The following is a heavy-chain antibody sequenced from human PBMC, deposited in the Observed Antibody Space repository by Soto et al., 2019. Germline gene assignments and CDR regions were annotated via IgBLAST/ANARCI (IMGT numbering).Heavy chain of an antibody. CDR1: GGSFSGYY. V-gene: IGHV4-34*01. J-gene: IGHJ5*02. Sequence: SQTLSLTCAVYGGSFSGYYWSWIRQPPGKGLEWIGEINHSGSTNYNPSLKSRVTISVDTSKNQFSLKLSSVTAADTAVYYCARRPYYDFWSGSQIHNWFDPWGQGTLVTVSS. CDR3: ARRPYYDFWSGSQIHNWFDP. D-gene: IGHD3-3*01. CDR2: INHSGST.